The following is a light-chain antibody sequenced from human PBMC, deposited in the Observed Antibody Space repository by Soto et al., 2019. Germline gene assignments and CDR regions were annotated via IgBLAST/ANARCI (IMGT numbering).Light chain of an antibody. V-gene: IGKV3-20*01. CDR2: SIS. J-gene: IGKJ1*01. CDR3: QQYGNSPWT. Sequence: EIVLTQSPGTLSLSLGERGTLSCRASQRFGSSNLAWYQQKPGQAPRLLIYSISSRATGIPDRFSGSGSGTECTLTISRLEPEDFAVYYCQQYGNSPWTFGQGTKVEI. CDR1: QRFGSSN.